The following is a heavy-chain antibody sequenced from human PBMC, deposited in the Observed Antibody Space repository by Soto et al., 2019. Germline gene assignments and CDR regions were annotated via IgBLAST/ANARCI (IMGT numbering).Heavy chain of an antibody. Sequence: EVQLLESGGGLAQPGGSLRLSCAASGFTFRSYAMSWVRQSPGKGLEWVSDISGSGIGTYYTDSVKGRFTISRDNSNNTLFLQMNSLRVDDTALYYCVRDKPPSYSSSYYSFDTWGQGTLVTVSS. CDR3: VRDKPPSYSSSYYSFDT. J-gene: IGHJ5*02. D-gene: IGHD6-13*01. V-gene: IGHV3-23*01. CDR2: ISGSGIGT. CDR1: GFTFRSYA.